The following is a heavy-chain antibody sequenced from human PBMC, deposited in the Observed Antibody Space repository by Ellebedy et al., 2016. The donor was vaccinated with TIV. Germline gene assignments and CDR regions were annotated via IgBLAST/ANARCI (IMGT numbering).Heavy chain of an antibody. CDR2: IKRNIEGGTR. CDR1: GFTFTNAW. V-gene: IGHV3-15*01. J-gene: IGHJ4*02. CDR3: MATGSSPRHY. Sequence: GESLKISCATSGFTFTNAWMTWVRQAPGKGLEWVGRIKRNIEGGTRDYAAPMKGRFSTSRDDSKNTLYLEMNSLKTEDTAVYYCMATGSSPRHYWGQGTLVTVSS. D-gene: IGHD6-13*01.